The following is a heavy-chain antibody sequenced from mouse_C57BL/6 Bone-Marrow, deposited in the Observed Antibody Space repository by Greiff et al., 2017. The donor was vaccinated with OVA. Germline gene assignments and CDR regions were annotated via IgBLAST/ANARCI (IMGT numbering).Heavy chain of an antibody. CDR3: TTRGSYWYIDV. CDR1: GFNIKDDY. J-gene: IGHJ1*03. Sequence: EVQLQQSGAELVRPGASVKLSCTASGFNIKDDYMHWVKQRPEQGLEWIGWIDPANGDTEYASKFQGKATITADTSSNTAYLQLSSLTSEDTAVYYSTTRGSYWYIDVWGTGTTVTVSS. V-gene: IGHV14-4*01. CDR2: IDPANGDT.